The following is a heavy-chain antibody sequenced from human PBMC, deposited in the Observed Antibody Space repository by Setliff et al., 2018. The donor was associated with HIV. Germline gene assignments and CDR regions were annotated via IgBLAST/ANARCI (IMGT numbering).Heavy chain of an antibody. CDR1: GYTFTSFD. CDR2: MNPNSGKT. Sequence: ASVKVSCKASGYTFTSFDINWVRQATGQGLEWMGWMNPNSGKTGYAQKFQGRVTMTRNTSISTAYMELSSLRSEDTAVYYRARGPLPGGWYVYFDYWGQGTLVTVSS. J-gene: IGHJ4*02. CDR3: ARGPLPGGWYVYFDY. V-gene: IGHV1-8*02. D-gene: IGHD6-19*01.